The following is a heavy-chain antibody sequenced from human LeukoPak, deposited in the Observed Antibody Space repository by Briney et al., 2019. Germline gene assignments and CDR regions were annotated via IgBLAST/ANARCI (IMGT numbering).Heavy chain of an antibody. Sequence: SETLSLTCTVSGGSISSSSYYWGWIRQPPGKGLEWIGSIYYSGSTYYNPSLKSRVTISVDTSKNQFSLKLSSVTAADTAVYYCARHQTLSRITIFGVVTPPNDAFDIWGQGTMVTVSS. J-gene: IGHJ3*02. CDR2: IYYSGST. CDR1: GGSISSSSYY. D-gene: IGHD3-3*01. V-gene: IGHV4-39*01. CDR3: ARHQTLSRITIFGVVTPPNDAFDI.